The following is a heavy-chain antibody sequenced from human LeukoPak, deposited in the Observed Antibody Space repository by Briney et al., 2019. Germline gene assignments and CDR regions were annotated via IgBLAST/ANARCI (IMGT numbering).Heavy chain of an antibody. CDR3: ARSGYSSSPPGSWFDP. J-gene: IGHJ5*02. Sequence: SETLSLTCTVSGGSISSYYWSWIRQPPGKGLEWIGYIYYSGSTNYNPSLKSRVTISVDTSKNQFSLKLSSVTAADTAVYYCARSGYSSSPPGSWFDPWGQGTLVTVSS. V-gene: IGHV4-59*01. CDR2: IYYSGST. CDR1: GGSISSYY. D-gene: IGHD6-13*01.